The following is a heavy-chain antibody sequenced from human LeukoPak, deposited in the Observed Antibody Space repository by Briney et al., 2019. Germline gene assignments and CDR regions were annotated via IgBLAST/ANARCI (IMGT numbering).Heavy chain of an antibody. J-gene: IGHJ6*02. Sequence: GGSLRLSCAASGFTFSDYNMNWVRQAPGKGLEWVSYITNSGSTIHYADSVRGRLTISRDNAKNSLYLQMNSLRAEDTAVYYCARSIGLTGGGVDVWGQGTTVTVSS. CDR2: ITNSGSTI. D-gene: IGHD3-9*01. CDR3: ARSIGLTGGGVDV. CDR1: GFTFSDYN. V-gene: IGHV3-11*01.